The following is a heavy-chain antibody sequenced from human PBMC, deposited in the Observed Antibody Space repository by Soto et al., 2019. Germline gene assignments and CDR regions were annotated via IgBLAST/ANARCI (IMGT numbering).Heavy chain of an antibody. V-gene: IGHV3-30-3*01. CDR2: ISYDGSNK. D-gene: IGHD3-22*01. J-gene: IGHJ3*02. CDR3: ARDPLGRYYDSSGPQPPNDI. CDR1: GFTFSSYA. Sequence: QVQLVESGGGVVQPGRSLRLSCAASGFTFSSYAMHWVRQAPGKGLEWVAVISYDGSNKYYADSVKGRFTISRDNSKNTLYLQMNSLRAEDTAVYYCARDPLGRYYDSSGPQPPNDIWGQGTMVTVSS.